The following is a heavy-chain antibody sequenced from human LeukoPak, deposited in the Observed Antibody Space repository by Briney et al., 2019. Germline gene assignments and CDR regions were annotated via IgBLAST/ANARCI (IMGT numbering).Heavy chain of an antibody. CDR2: MNPNSGNT. J-gene: IGHJ3*02. CDR3: ARGPLRIAAAGLDI. Sequence: GASVKVSCKASGYTFTSCDINWVRQATGQGLEWMGWMNPNSGNTGYAQKFQGRVTITRNTSISTAYMELSSLRSEDTAVYYCARGPLRIAAAGLDIWGQGTMVTVSS. V-gene: IGHV1-8*03. CDR1: GYTFTSCD. D-gene: IGHD6-13*01.